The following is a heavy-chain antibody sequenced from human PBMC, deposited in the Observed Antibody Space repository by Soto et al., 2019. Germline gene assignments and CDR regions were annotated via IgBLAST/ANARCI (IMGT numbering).Heavy chain of an antibody. CDR3: AKDLWGSWTVDY. V-gene: IGHV1-46*02. CDR2: IHPSGDTT. J-gene: IGHJ4*02. Sequence: QVQLVQSGAEVKEPGASVKVSCKASGFTFQNYHMHWVRQAPGQGLEWMGIIHPSGDTTTYAQNFQGRLAMTRDTSTSTEYMELSSLTSEDTAVYYCAKDLWGSWTVDYWGQGTLITVSS. CDR1: GFTFQNYH. D-gene: IGHD3-16*01.